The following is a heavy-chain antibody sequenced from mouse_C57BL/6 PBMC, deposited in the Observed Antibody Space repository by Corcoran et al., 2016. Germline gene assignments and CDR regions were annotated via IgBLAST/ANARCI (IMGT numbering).Heavy chain of an antibody. D-gene: IGHD2-3*01. J-gene: IGHJ1*03. V-gene: IGHV3-6*01. CDR1: GYSIPSGYY. CDR2: ISYDGSN. CDR3: ARDYDGTRGWYFDV. Sequence: DVQLQESGPGLVKPSQSLSLTCSVTGYSIPSGYYWNWIRQFPGNKLEWMGYISYDGSNNYNPSLKNRISITRDTSKNQFFLKLNSVTTEDTATYYCARDYDGTRGWYFDVWGTGSTVTVSS.